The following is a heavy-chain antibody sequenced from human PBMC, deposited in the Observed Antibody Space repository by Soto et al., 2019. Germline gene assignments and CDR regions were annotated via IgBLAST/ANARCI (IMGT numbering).Heavy chain of an antibody. CDR2: TYYSGST. Sequence: SETLSLTCSVSGGSISSGGYSWSWIRQPPGKGLEWIGSTYYSGSTYYNPSLKRRVTISVDTSKNQFSLKVSSMTAADTAIYFCARLRRNDYLAPFDYWGQGTLVTVSS. CDR3: ARLRRNDYLAPFDY. CDR1: GGSISSGGYS. D-gene: IGHD1-1*01. J-gene: IGHJ4*02. V-gene: IGHV4-30-2*03.